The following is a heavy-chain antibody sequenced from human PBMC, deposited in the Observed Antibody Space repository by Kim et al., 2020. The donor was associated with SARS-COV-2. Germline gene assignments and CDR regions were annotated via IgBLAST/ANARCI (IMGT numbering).Heavy chain of an antibody. V-gene: IGHV4-34*01. Sequence: SETLSLTCAVYGGSFSGYYWSWIRQPPGKGLEWIGEINHSGSTNYNPSLKSRVTISVDTSKNQFSLKLSSVTAADTAVYYCARGKRGYSYGSGWFDPWGQGTLVTVSS. J-gene: IGHJ5*02. CDR3: ARGKRGYSYGSGWFDP. CDR1: GGSFSGYY. CDR2: INHSGST. D-gene: IGHD5-18*01.